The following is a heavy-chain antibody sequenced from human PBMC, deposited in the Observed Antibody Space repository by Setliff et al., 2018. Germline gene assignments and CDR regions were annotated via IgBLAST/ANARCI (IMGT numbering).Heavy chain of an antibody. D-gene: IGHD1-26*01. CDR1: GYTFVNYG. CDR2: IKTFSFKA. CDR3: ARFRVSSGGYNYYAMDV. Sequence: GASVKVSCKASGYTFVNYGINWVRQAPGQGLEWVGWIKTFSFKANYAQKLQDRVTITTDTSTATVYMELRGLRSDDTATYYCARFRVSSGGYNYYAMDVWGKGTTVTVS. V-gene: IGHV1-18*01. J-gene: IGHJ6*04.